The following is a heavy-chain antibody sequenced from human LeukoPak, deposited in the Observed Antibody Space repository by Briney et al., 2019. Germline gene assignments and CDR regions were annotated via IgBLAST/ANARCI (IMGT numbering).Heavy chain of an antibody. Sequence: GGSLRLSCAASGFTFSTYTMYWVRHPPGERLEWVSIIGSSGGGIHYADSVKGRFTISRDNSKNALYLQMNSLRVEDTAVYYCAIDPNWGTHSWGQGVLVTVSS. D-gene: IGHD7-27*01. CDR3: AIDPNWGTHS. CDR2: IGSSGGGI. V-gene: IGHV3-23*01. J-gene: IGHJ4*02. CDR1: GFTFSTYT.